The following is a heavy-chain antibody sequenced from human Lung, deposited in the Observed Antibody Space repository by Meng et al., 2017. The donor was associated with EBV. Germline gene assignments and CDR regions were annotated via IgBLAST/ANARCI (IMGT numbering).Heavy chain of an antibody. CDR2: INAGNGNT. Sequence: QGQLVQSGVEVKKPGVAVKVSCKASGYSFTTYAMHWVRQAPGQRLEWMGWINAGNGNTKYSEKFQSRVTITRDTAASTAYMELSSLRSEDTAVYYCARTGCSSSSCYDYWGQGTLVTVSS. J-gene: IGHJ4*02. V-gene: IGHV1-3*01. D-gene: IGHD2-2*01. CDR1: GYSFTTYA. CDR3: ARTGCSSSSCYDY.